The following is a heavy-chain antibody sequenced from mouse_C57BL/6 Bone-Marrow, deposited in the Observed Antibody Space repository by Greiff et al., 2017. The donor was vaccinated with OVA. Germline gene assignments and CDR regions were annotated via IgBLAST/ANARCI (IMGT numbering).Heavy chain of an antibody. V-gene: IGHV1-85*01. D-gene: IGHD1-1*01. Sequence: QVQLKESGPELVKPGASVKLSCKASGYTFTSYDINWVKQRPGQGLEWIGWIYPRDGSTKYNEKFKGKATLTVDTSSSTAYMELHSLTSEDSAVYFCARGKSPYYYGSSYGYAMDYWGQGTSVTVSS. CDR3: ARGKSPYYYGSSYGYAMDY. CDR2: IYPRDGST. J-gene: IGHJ4*01. CDR1: GYTFTSYD.